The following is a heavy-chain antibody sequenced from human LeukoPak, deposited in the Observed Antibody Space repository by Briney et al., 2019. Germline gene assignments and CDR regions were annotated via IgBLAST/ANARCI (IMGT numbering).Heavy chain of an antibody. J-gene: IGHJ3*02. CDR3: ARDRLSYDSSGSDAFDI. Sequence: GGSLRLSRAASGFTFSSYGMHWVRQAPGKGLEWVAVISYDGSNKYYADSVKGRFTISRDNSKNTLYLQMNSLRAEDTAVYYCARDRLSYDSSGSDAFDIWGQGTMVTVSS. CDR2: ISYDGSNK. V-gene: IGHV3-30*03. CDR1: GFTFSSYG. D-gene: IGHD3-22*01.